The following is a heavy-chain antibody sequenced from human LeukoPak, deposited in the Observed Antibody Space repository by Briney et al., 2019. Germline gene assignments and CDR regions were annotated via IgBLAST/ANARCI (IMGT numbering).Heavy chain of an antibody. Sequence: GGSLRLSCAASGFTFSNFAMSWVRQAPGKGLEWVSAISGRGGSTCRADSAKGRFTISRDNSKNTLYLQMNSLRAEDTAVYYCAKGGGDSSGYASDYWGQGTLVTVSS. J-gene: IGHJ4*02. D-gene: IGHD3-22*01. CDR2: ISGRGGST. CDR1: GFTFSNFA. V-gene: IGHV3-23*01. CDR3: AKGGGDSSGYASDY.